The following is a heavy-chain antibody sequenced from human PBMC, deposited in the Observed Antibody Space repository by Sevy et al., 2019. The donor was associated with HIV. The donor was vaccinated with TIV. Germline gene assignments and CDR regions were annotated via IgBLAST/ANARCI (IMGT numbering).Heavy chain of an antibody. CDR2: ISSSGSTI. V-gene: IGHV3-48*04. Sequence: GGSLRLSCAASGFTFSSYWMSWVRQAPGKGLEWVSYISSSGSTIYYADSVKGRFTISRDNAKNSLYLQMNSLRAEDTAVYYCARDAYYYDSSGSPGWGQGTLVTVSS. CDR1: GFTFSSYW. D-gene: IGHD3-22*01. J-gene: IGHJ4*02. CDR3: ARDAYYYDSSGSPG.